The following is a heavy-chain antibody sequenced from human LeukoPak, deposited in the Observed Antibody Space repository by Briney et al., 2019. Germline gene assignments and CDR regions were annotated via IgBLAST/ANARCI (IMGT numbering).Heavy chain of an antibody. V-gene: IGHV4-4*07. J-gene: IGHJ4*02. CDR1: GGSISSYY. CDR3: ARGQAVAVPFDY. Sequence: SETLSLTCTVSGGSISSYYWSWIRQPAGKGLEWIGRIYTSGSTNYNPSLKSRVTISVDKSKNQFSLKLSSVTAADTAVYYCARGQAVAVPFDYWGQGTLVTVSS. D-gene: IGHD6-19*01. CDR2: IYTSGST.